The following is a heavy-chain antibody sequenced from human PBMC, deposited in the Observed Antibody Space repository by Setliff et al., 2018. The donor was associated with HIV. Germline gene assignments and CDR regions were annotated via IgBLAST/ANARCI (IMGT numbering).Heavy chain of an antibody. Sequence: ASVKVSCKASGGTFSNYALHWVRQAPGQRLEWMGWINTANANTKYSQKFQGRVTITRDTSASTAYMELSSLRSEDTAVYYCARGGTYYYDSSGYFIPGKYWGQGSLVTVSS. CDR3: ARGGTYYYDSSGYFIPGKY. CDR2: INTANANT. CDR1: GGTFSNYA. V-gene: IGHV1-3*04. D-gene: IGHD3-22*01. J-gene: IGHJ4*02.